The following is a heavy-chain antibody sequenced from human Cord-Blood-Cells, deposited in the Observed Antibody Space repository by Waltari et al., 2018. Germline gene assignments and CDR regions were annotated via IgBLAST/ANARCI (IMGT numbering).Heavy chain of an antibody. J-gene: IGHJ5*02. CDR3: ARLYYYDSSGYYNWFDP. V-gene: IGHV1-69*01. CDR1: GGTFSSYA. Sequence: VSCKASGGTFSSYAISWVRQAPGQGLEWMGGIIPIFGTANYSQKFQGRVTITADESTSTAYMELSSLRSEDTAVYYCARLYYYDSSGYYNWFDPWGQGTLVTVSS. D-gene: IGHD3-22*01. CDR2: IIPIFGTA.